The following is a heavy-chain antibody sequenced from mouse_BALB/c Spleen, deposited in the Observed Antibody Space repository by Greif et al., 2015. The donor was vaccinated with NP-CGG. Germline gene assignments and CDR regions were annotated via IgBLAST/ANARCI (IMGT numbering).Heavy chain of an antibody. D-gene: IGHD2-1*01. Sequence: VQLQQSGPGLVQPSQSLSIPCTVSGFSLTSYGVHWVRQSPGKGLEWLGVICSGGSTVYNAAFISRLSTSKDNSKSXLYFKMNNLQANDTAIYYCARHGNYAMEYWGQGTSVTVSS. CDR2: ICSGGST. CDR1: GFSLTSYG. V-gene: IGHV2-2*02. J-gene: IGHJ4*01. CDR3: ARHGNYAMEY.